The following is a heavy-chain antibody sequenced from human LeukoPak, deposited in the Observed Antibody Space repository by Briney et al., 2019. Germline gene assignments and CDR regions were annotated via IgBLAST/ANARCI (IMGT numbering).Heavy chain of an antibody. CDR1: GYTFTGYY. CDR2: INPNSGGT. Sequence: GASVKVSCKASGYTFTGYYMHWVRRAPGQGLEWMGWINPNSGGTNYAQKFQGRVTMTRDTSISTAYMELSRLRSDDTAVYYCASLVNIAAAGDDAFDIWGQGTMVTVSS. CDR3: ASLVNIAAAGDDAFDI. J-gene: IGHJ3*02. V-gene: IGHV1-2*02. D-gene: IGHD6-13*01.